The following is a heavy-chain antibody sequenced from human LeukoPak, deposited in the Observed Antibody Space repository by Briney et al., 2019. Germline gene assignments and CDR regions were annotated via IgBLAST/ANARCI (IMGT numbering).Heavy chain of an antibody. D-gene: IGHD5-18*01. Sequence: PGGSLRLSCAASGFTFSSYAMSWVRQAPGNGLEWVSAISGRGGGTYYADSVKGRFTISRDNSKNTLYLQMNSLRVEDTAVYYCAKPEGYSYGLEYFDYWGQGTLVTASS. V-gene: IGHV3-23*01. CDR1: GFTFSSYA. CDR2: ISGRGGGT. J-gene: IGHJ4*02. CDR3: AKPEGYSYGLEYFDY.